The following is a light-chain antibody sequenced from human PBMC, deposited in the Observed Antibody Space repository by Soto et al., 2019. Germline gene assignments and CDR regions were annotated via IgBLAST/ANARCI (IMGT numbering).Light chain of an antibody. Sequence: EIVMTQSPATLSVSPGERATLSCRASQSVSSNLAWYQQKPGQAPRLLIYGASTRATGIPARFSGSGSGTEFTLIISSLQSEDFAVYYCQQYNKWPPGTFGQGTKVEIK. CDR2: GAS. V-gene: IGKV3-15*01. CDR3: QQYNKWPPGT. CDR1: QSVSSN. J-gene: IGKJ1*01.